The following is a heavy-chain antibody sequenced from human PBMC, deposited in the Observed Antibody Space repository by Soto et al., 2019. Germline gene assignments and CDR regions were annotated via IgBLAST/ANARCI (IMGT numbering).Heavy chain of an antibody. J-gene: IGHJ4*02. D-gene: IGHD6-13*01. CDR1: GFTFSTYG. CDR3: AKEYGSTWIDH. V-gene: IGHV3-30*18. CDR2: MSYDGTKE. Sequence: ESGGGVVHPGRSLRLSCAASGFTFSTYGMHWVRQAPGKGLEWVAAMSYDGTKEYYVDSVKGRFTISRDNSRNTLFLQLNSLRAEDTAVYYCAKEYGSTWIDHWGQGTLVTVSS.